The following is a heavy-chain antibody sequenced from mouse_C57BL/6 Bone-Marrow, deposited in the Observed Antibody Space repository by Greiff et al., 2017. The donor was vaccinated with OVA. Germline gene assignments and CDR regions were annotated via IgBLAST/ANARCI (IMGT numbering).Heavy chain of an antibody. Sequence: EVQGVESGGDLVKPGGSLKLSCAASGFTFSSYGMSWVRQTPDKRLEWVATISSGGSYTYYPDSVKGRFTISRDNAKNTLYLQMSSLKSEDTAMYYCARHGDFGNPYYAMDYWGQGTSVTVSS. V-gene: IGHV5-6*01. CDR1: GFTFSSYG. D-gene: IGHD2-1*01. CDR2: ISSGGSYT. J-gene: IGHJ4*01. CDR3: ARHGDFGNPYYAMDY.